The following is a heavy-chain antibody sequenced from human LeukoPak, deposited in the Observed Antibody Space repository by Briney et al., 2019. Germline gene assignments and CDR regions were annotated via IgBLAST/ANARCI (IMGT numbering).Heavy chain of an antibody. CDR2: ISNDGSNK. J-gene: IGHJ4*02. D-gene: IGHD3-16*02. CDR3: ARGDDYIWGSYRPFDY. V-gene: IGHV3-30-3*01. Sequence: GGSLRLSCAASGFTFSNYALHWIRQAPGKGLEWVAFISNDGSNKYYADSVKGRLTISRDNSRNTLHLQMNSLRADDTAVYYCARGDDYIWGSYRPFDYWGQGTLVTVSS. CDR1: GFTFSNYA.